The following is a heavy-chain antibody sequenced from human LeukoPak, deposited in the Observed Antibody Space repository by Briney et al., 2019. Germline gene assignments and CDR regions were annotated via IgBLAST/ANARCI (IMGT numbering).Heavy chain of an antibody. CDR2: ISYDGSNK. CDR3: ARTTYYYDSSGYYYEN. CDR1: GFTFSSYW. D-gene: IGHD3-22*01. J-gene: IGHJ4*02. V-gene: IGHV3-30-3*01. Sequence: GGSLRLSCAASGFTFSSYWMSWVRQAPGKGLEWVAVISYDGSNKYYADSVKGRFTISRDNSKNTLYLQMNSLRAEDTAVYYCARTTYYYDSSGYYYENWGQGTLVTVSS.